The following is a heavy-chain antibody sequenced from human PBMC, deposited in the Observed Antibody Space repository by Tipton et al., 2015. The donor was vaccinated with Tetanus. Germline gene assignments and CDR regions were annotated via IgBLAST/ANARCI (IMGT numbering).Heavy chain of an antibody. CDR1: GGSVSSGTYY. V-gene: IGHV4-61*01. J-gene: IGHJ3*02. D-gene: IGHD6-19*01. CDR3: ARIGWLQQNKPAFDI. CDR2: VHYSGST. Sequence: TLSLTCTVSGGSVSSGTYYWSWIRQPPGKGLEWIGYVHYSGSTNYSPSLRSRVTLSVDTSKNQLSLKLSSVTAADTAVYYCARIGWLQQNKPAFDIWGQGTVVTVSS.